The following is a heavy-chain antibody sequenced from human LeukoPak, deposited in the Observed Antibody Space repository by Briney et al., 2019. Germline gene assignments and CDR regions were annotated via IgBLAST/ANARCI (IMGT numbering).Heavy chain of an antibody. J-gene: IGHJ5*02. V-gene: IGHV1-8*03. CDR1: GYTFTSYD. CDR3: ARVKYSYGSGTTPYNWFDP. Sequence: ASVTVSCKASGYTFTSYDINWLRQATGQGLEGMGWMNPNSGNTGYAQKFQGRVTITRNTSISTAYMELSSLRSEDTAVYYCARVKYSYGSGTTPYNWFDPWGQGTLVTVSS. D-gene: IGHD3-10*01. CDR2: MNPNSGNT.